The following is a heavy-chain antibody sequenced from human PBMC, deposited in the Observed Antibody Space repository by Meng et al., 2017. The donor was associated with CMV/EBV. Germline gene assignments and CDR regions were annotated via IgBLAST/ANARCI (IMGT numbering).Heavy chain of an antibody. CDR1: GYTFTSYG. CDR2: ISAYNGNT. CDR3: ARDRYDILTGYYTGGDYYYGMDV. Sequence: ASVKVSCKASGYTFTSYGISWVRQAPGQGLEWMGWISAYNGNTNYAQKLQGRVTMTTDTSTSTAYMELRSLRSDDTAAYYCARDRYDILTGYYTGGDYYYGMDVWGQGTTVTVSS. V-gene: IGHV1-18*01. D-gene: IGHD3-9*01. J-gene: IGHJ6*02.